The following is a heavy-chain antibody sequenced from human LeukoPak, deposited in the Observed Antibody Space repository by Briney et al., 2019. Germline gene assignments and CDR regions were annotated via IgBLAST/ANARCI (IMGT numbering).Heavy chain of an antibody. CDR2: ISGSGGST. CDR3: ANLGNYDSSGYYRGSVDY. V-gene: IGHV3-23*01. CDR1: GFTFSSYA. J-gene: IGHJ4*02. Sequence: GGSLRLSCAASGFTFSSYAMSWVRQAPGKGLEWVSAISGSGGSTYYADSVKGRFTISRDNSKNTLYLQMNSLRAEDTAVYYCANLGNYDSSGYYRGSVDYWGQGTLVTVSS. D-gene: IGHD3-22*01.